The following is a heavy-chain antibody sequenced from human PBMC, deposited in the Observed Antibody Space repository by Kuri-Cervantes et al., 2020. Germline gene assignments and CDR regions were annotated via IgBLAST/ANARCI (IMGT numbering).Heavy chain of an antibody. Sequence: SETLSLTCTVSGGSISCGSYYWSWIRQPAGKGLEWIGRIYTSGSTNYNPSLKSRVTITVDTSKNQFSLKLSSVTAADTAVYYCARGLLVRRRQGMNAFDIWGQGTMVTVSS. CDR2: IYTSGST. D-gene: IGHD3-10*01. CDR3: ARGLLVRRRQGMNAFDI. V-gene: IGHV4-61*02. CDR1: GGSISCGSYY. J-gene: IGHJ3*02.